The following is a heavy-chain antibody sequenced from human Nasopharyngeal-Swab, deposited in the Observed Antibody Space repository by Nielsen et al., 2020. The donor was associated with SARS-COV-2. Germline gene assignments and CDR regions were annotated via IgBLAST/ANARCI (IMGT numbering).Heavy chain of an antibody. D-gene: IGHD3-3*01. CDR1: GYTLTELS. J-gene: IGHJ6*02. Sequence: ASVKVSCKVSGYTLTELSMHWVRQAPGKGLEWMGGFDPEDGETIYAQKFQGRVTMTEDTSTDTAYMELNSLRSEDTAVYYCATAPTIFGDAGAFYYYYYGMDVWGQGTTVTVSS. V-gene: IGHV1-24*01. CDR2: FDPEDGET. CDR3: ATAPTIFGDAGAFYYYYYGMDV.